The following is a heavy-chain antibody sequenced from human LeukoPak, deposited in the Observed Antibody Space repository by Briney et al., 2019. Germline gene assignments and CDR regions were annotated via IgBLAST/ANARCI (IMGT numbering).Heavy chain of an antibody. Sequence: SQNLSLTCTVSDGSISNGDYYWSWIRQPPGKGLEWIGYIYYSGSTYYDPSLKSRVTISVDTYKNQFSLKLSSVTAADTAVYYCARAAGPPDYYDSSGYYFDYWGQGTLVTVSS. J-gene: IGHJ4*02. CDR3: ARAAGPPDYYDSSGYYFDY. CDR1: DGSISNGDYY. CDR2: IYYSGST. D-gene: IGHD3-22*01. V-gene: IGHV4-30-4*01.